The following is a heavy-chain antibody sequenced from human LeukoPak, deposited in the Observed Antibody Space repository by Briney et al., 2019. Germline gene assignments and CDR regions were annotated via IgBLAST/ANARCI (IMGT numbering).Heavy chain of an antibody. CDR2: ISSNGGST. CDR3: AKESVAGPPFDY. V-gene: IGHV3-64*01. CDR1: GFTFSSYA. Sequence: GGSLRLSCAASGFTFSSYAMHWVRQAPGKGLEYVSAISSNGGSTYYANSVKGRFTISRDNSKNTLYLQMNSLRAEDTAVYYCAKESVAGPPFDYWGQGTLVTVSS. D-gene: IGHD6-19*01. J-gene: IGHJ4*02.